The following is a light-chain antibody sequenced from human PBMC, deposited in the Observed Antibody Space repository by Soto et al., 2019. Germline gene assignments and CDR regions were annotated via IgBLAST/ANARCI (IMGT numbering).Light chain of an antibody. V-gene: IGLV2-11*01. CDR2: DVS. J-gene: IGLJ3*02. Sequence: QSALTQPRSVSGSPGQSVTISCTGTSSDVGGYNYVSLYQQHPGIAPKLMMYDVSKRPSGVPDRISGSKSGYTASLTNSGLKARDEAEYYCCSYAGSHTVFGGGTEATVL. CDR1: SSDVGGYNY. CDR3: CSYAGSHTV.